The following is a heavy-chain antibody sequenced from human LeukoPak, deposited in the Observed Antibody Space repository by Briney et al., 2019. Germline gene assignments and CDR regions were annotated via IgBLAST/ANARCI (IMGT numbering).Heavy chain of an antibody. CDR3: ARDPGKYGDYSRPSGLDY. CDR1: GYTFTSYG. CDR2: ISAYNGNT. J-gene: IGHJ4*02. D-gene: IGHD4-17*01. Sequence: GASVKVSCKASGYTFTSYGISWVRQAPGQGLEWMGWISAYNGNTNYAQKLQGRVTMTTDTSTSTAYMELSSLRSEDTAMYYCARDPGKYGDYSRPSGLDYWGQGTLVTVSS. V-gene: IGHV1-18*01.